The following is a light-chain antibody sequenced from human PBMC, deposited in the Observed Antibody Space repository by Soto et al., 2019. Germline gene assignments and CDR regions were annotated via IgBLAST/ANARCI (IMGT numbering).Light chain of an antibody. CDR3: QQYGSSPIT. V-gene: IGKV3-20*01. Sequence: EIVLTQSPGTLSLSPGERATLSCRASQSVSSNYLAWYQQKPGQAPRLLIYGASSRATGIPDRFSGSGSETDFTLTISRLEPEDFALYYCQQYGSSPITFGQVTRLEIK. CDR1: QSVSSNY. J-gene: IGKJ5*01. CDR2: GAS.